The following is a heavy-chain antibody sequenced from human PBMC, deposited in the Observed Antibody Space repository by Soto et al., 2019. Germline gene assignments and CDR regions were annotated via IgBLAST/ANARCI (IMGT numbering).Heavy chain of an antibody. CDR2: ISIDGTRT. CDR1: GFSLYSYV. Sequence: QAQLVESGGGVVQPGGSLRLSCVASGFSLYSYVIHWVRQTPGKGLQWVAVISIDGTRTYYADSVKGRFTVSRDNSKNPQYLQMYGLAIEDTAIYYCVRALGSGDLDPWGQGTLVTVSS. D-gene: IGHD4-17*01. CDR3: VRALGSGDLDP. J-gene: IGHJ5*02. V-gene: IGHV3-30*01.